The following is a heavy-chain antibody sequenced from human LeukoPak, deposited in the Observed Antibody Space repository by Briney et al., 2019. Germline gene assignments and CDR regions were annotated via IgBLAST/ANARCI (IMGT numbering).Heavy chain of an antibody. D-gene: IGHD5-24*01. Sequence: SETLSLTCTVSGGSISSYYWIWIRQPPGKGLEGIGYIYYSGSTNYNPSLKSRVTISVDTSKNQFSLKLSSVTAADTPVYYRASPPSREGYNYYYYYFMAVSGKGSTVTVPS. CDR1: GGSISSYY. J-gene: IGHJ6*03. CDR3: ASPPSREGYNYYYYYFMAV. V-gene: IGHV4-59*01. CDR2: IYYSGST.